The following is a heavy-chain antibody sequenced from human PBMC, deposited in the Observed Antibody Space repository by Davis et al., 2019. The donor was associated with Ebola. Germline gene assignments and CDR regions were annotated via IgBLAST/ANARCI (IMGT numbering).Heavy chain of an antibody. CDR1: GGSISSYY. CDR3: TGTVTDDY. CDR2: IYYSGST. Sequence: MPSETLSLTCTVSGGSISSYYWSWIRQPPGKGLEWIGYIYYSGSTNYNPSLKSRVTISVDTSKNQFSLKLSSVTAADTAVYYCTGTVTDDYWGQGTLVTVSS. V-gene: IGHV4-59*08. J-gene: IGHJ4*02. D-gene: IGHD4-17*01.